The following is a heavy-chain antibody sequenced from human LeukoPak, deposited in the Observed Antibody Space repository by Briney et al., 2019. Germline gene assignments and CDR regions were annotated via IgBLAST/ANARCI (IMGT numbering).Heavy chain of an antibody. CDR3: ARAQPQRVSSLGY. D-gene: IGHD5/OR15-5a*01. Sequence: GGSLRLSCAASGFTFSSYWMSWVRQAPGKGLEWVANIKQDGSEKYYVDSVKGRFTISRDNAKNSLYLQMNSLRPEDTAVYYCARAQPQRVSSLGYWGQGTLVTVSS. CDR2: IKQDGSEK. CDR1: GFTFSSYW. V-gene: IGHV3-7*01. J-gene: IGHJ4*02.